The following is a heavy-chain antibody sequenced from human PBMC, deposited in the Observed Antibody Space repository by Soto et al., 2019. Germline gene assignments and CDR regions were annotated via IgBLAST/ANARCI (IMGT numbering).Heavy chain of an antibody. CDR3: ARDLRLSGNGMDV. Sequence: QVQMVQSGPEMKKPGASVKVSCKASGYTFSDFYIHWVRQAPGQGLEWMGWISPSSGGANYAQKSHGRVTLTRDTSINTAYMELSRLRSDDTALYYCARDLRLSGNGMDVWGQGTTVTVSS. V-gene: IGHV1-2*02. CDR1: GYTFSDFY. CDR2: ISPSSGGA. D-gene: IGHD3-10*01. J-gene: IGHJ6*02.